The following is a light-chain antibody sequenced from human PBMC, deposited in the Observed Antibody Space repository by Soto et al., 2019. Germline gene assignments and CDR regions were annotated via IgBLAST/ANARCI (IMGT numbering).Light chain of an antibody. V-gene: IGKV1-9*01. CDR2: AAS. Sequence: DIQLTQSPSFLSASVGDRVTITCRASQGIGNSLAWYQQKPGKAPELLIFAASTLQSGVPSRFSGSGSGTDFTLTISSLQPADFATFYCHQVNSFPFTFGGGTKVDIK. CDR3: HQVNSFPFT. J-gene: IGKJ4*01. CDR1: QGIGNS.